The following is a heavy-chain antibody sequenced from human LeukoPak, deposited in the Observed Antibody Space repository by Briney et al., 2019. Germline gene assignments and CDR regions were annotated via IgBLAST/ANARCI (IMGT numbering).Heavy chain of an antibody. J-gene: IGHJ3*02. CDR1: GEYFSGSS. V-gene: IGHV4-34*10. CDR2: INHSGTT. D-gene: IGHD6-6*01. CDR3: ARVRRIAARLDPNDAFDI. Sequence: SETLSLTCAVYGEYFSGSSWSWIRQPPGNGLEWIGDINHSGTTNCSPSLKSRLTMLVDTSRNQFSLKLSSVTAADTAVYYCARVRRIAARLDPNDAFDIWGQGTMVTVSS.